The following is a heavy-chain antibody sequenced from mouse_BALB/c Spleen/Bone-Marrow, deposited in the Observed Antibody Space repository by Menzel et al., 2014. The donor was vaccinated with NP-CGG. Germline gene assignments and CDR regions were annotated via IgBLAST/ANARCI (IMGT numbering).Heavy chain of an antibody. V-gene: IGHV7-3*02. CDR3: ARFPMDY. CDR2: IRNKAYGYTT. CDR1: GFTFTDYY. Sequence: EVKLVESGGGLVQPGGSLILSCTTSGFTFTDYYMSWVRQPPGKALEWLAFIRNKAYGYTTEYNASVRGRFTISRDNSQSILYLQMNTLRAEDSATYYCARFPMDYWGQGTSVTVSS. J-gene: IGHJ4*01.